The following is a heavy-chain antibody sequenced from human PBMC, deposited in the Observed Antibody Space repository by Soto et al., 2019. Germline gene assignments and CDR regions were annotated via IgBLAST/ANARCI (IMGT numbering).Heavy chain of an antibody. V-gene: IGHV4-39*01. Sequence: SETLSLTCSVSGYSVSSSDYYWAWIRQPPGKGLEWIGSMFYSGLSYYNPSLKSRVTLSVDTSKNQFSVRLNSVTAADTAVYYCAPLTVSLSGPYGIHVWGQGTTVTVSS. CDR1: GYSVSSSDYY. D-gene: IGHD2-15*01. CDR2: MFYSGLS. CDR3: APLTVSLSGPYGIHV. J-gene: IGHJ6*02.